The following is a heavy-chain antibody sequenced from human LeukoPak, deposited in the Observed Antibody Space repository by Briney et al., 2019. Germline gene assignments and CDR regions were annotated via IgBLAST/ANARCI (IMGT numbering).Heavy chain of an antibody. Sequence: KPGGSLRLSCAASGFTFSSYSMNWVRQAPGKGLEWASSISSSSSYIYYADSVKGRFTISRDNAKNSLYLQMNSLRAEDTAVYYCARERSTNSHIVVVPAAITLRDDAFDIWGQGTMVTVSS. D-gene: IGHD2-2*02. J-gene: IGHJ3*02. CDR2: ISSSSSYI. CDR1: GFTFSSYS. V-gene: IGHV3-21*01. CDR3: ARERSTNSHIVVVPAAITLRDDAFDI.